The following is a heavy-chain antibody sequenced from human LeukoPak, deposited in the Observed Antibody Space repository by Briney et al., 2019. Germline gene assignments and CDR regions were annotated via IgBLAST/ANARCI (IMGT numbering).Heavy chain of an antibody. V-gene: IGHV3-23*01. Sequence: PGGSLRLSCAASGFIFSNFAMSWVRQAPGKGLEWVSGVSGAGTAHYPDFAKGRFTISRDNSKNTLYLQMNSLRAEDTAVYYCAKDGSSSWYLLDYWGQGTLVTVSS. D-gene: IGHD6-13*01. CDR2: VSGAGTA. J-gene: IGHJ4*02. CDR3: AKDGSSSWYLLDY. CDR1: GFIFSNFA.